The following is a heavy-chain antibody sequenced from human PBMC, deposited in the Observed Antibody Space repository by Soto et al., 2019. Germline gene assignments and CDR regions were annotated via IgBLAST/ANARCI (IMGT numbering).Heavy chain of an antibody. CDR2: VYYTGST. D-gene: IGHD6-13*01. CDR1: GGSISGSY. Sequence: SETLSLTCSVSGGSISGSYWSWIRQSPGKGLEWLGYVYYTGSTNYSPSLRSRVSISVDTSKNEFPLRLSSVTAADTAVHFCARSVAAPGAHIDYWGQGTQVTVSP. V-gene: IGHV4-59*01. J-gene: IGHJ4*02. CDR3: ARSVAAPGAHIDY.